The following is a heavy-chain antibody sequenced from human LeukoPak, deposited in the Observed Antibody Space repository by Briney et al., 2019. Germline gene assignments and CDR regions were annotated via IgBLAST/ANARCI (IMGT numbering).Heavy chain of an antibody. J-gene: IGHJ4*02. CDR3: ATTTSSAWMPFDY. CDR1: GFNFYSFT. CDR2: ISSGGSTI. Sequence: GGSLRLSCVASGFNFYSFTMNWVRQARGKALEWVSYISSGGSTIYYRDSVKGRFTISRDNAKNSLYLQMNSLSADDTGVYYCATTTSSAWMPFDYWGQGTLVAVSS. D-gene: IGHD6-25*01. V-gene: IGHV3-48*01.